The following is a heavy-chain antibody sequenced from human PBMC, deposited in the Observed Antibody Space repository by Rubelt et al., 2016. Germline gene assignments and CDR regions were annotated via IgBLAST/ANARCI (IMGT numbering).Heavy chain of an antibody. Sequence: LQVQESGPGLVKPSETLSLTCTVSGSSFSSSGCYWGWIRQPPGKGLEGVGRIKSKTDGGTTDYAAPVKGQFTLSKDDSKNTRDRQRNSLKTEDTALYYCTRSKMVYALDYWGQGTLVTVSS. CDR3: TRSKMVYALDY. D-gene: IGHD2-8*01. V-gene: IGHV3-15*07. CDR1: GSSFSSSGCY. CDR2: IKSKTDGGTT. J-gene: IGHJ4*02.